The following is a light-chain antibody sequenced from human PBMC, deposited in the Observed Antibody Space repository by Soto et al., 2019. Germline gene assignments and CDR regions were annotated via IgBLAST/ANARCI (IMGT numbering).Light chain of an antibody. V-gene: IGKV1-5*03. CDR2: KAS. Sequence: DIQMTQSPSTLSASVGDRVTITCRASQSISSWLAWYHQKPGKAPKLLIYKASSLESGVPSRFSGSGSGTKFTLTISSLQPDDFATYYCQQYNSYSALTFGGGTKVEIK. CDR1: QSISSW. J-gene: IGKJ4*01. CDR3: QQYNSYSALT.